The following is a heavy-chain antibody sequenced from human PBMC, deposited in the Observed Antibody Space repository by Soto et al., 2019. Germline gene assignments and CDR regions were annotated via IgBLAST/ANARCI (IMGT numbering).Heavy chain of an antibody. CDR1: GGSFSGYY. Sequence: PSETLSLTCAVYGGSFSGYYWSWIRQPPGKGLEWIGEINHSGSTNYNPSLKSRVTISVDTSKNQFSLKLSSVTAADTAVYYCARRGYCSGGSCYYYYYYMDAWGKGPTVTVSS. CDR2: INHSGST. V-gene: IGHV4-34*01. CDR3: ARRGYCSGGSCYYYYYYMDA. D-gene: IGHD2-15*01. J-gene: IGHJ6*03.